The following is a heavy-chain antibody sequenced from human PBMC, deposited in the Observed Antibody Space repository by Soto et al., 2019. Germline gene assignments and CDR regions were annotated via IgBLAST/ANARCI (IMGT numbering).Heavy chain of an antibody. V-gene: IGHV3-7*01. CDR1: GFTFRTYY. CDR2: INQDGSEK. D-gene: IGHD2-15*01. CDR3: ARDRGYCSGLTCYSVLDY. Sequence: EVQLVESGGGLVQPGGSLRLSCAASGFTFRTYYMNWVRQAPERGLEWVANINQDGSEKNYVDSVKGRFTISRDNAKNSLYLQMDSLRVEDTAVYYCARDRGYCSGLTCYSVLDYWGQGILVTVSS. J-gene: IGHJ4*02.